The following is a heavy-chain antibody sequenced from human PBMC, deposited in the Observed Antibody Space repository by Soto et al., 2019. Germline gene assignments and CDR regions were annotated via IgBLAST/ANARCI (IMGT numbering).Heavy chain of an antibody. Sequence: HPGGSLRLSCAASGFTFSSYAMSWVRQAPGKGLEWVSAISGSGGSTYYADSVKGRFTISRDNSKNTLYLQMSSLRAEDTAVYYCAKDGSDFWSGYASAGLQHWGQGTLVTVSS. CDR2: ISGSGGST. D-gene: IGHD3-3*01. V-gene: IGHV3-23*01. CDR3: AKDGSDFWSGYASAGLQH. J-gene: IGHJ1*01. CDR1: GFTFSSYA.